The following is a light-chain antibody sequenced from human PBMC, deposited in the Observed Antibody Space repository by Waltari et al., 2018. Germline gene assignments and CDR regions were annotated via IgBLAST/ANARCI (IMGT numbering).Light chain of an antibody. V-gene: IGKV3-15*01. J-gene: IGKJ4*01. CDR2: GAS. CDR3: QQYDDWPPLT. CDR1: QRVTTN. Sequence: SPGTLSVSPGERITLSCKASQRVTTNLAWYQQKPGQAPRLLMVGASTRATGVPGRFSGSGSGTEFTLTINNVQPEDFAIYYCQQYDDWPPLTFGGGTKVE.